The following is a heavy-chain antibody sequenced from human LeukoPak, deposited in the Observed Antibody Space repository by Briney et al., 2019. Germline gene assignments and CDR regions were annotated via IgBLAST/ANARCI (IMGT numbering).Heavy chain of an antibody. CDR2: IFYSGSA. J-gene: IGHJ4*02. Sequence: SETLSLTCTVSGGSISSYYWSWIRQPPGKGLERIGSIFYSGSAYYNPSLKSRVTISVDTSKNQFSLKLSSVTAADTAVYYCARHGDRGGGFDYWGQGTLVTVSS. D-gene: IGHD3-10*01. CDR3: ARHGDRGGGFDY. V-gene: IGHV4-39*01. CDR1: GGSISSYY.